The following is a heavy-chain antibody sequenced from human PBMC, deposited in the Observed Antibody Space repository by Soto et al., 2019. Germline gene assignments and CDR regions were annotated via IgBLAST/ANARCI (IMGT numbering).Heavy chain of an antibody. V-gene: IGHV1-69*06. CDR1: GVTFSSYA. D-gene: IGHD2-15*01. J-gene: IGHJ4*02. CDR2: IIPIFGTA. Sequence: QVQLVQSGAEVKKPGSSVKVSCKASGVTFSSYAISWVRQAPGQGLEWMGGIIPIFGTANYAQKFQGRVTITADKSTRTAYMGLSSLRSEDTAVYYCVRDLRGYCSGGSCYSDPGYWGQGTLVTVSS. CDR3: VRDLRGYCSGGSCYSDPGY.